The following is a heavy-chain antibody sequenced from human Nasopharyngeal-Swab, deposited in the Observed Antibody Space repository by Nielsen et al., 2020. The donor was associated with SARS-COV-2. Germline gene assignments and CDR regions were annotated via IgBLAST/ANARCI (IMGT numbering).Heavy chain of an antibody. D-gene: IGHD4-17*01. Sequence: GGSLRLSCAASGFTFSSYGMHWVRQAPGKGLEWVAFIRYDGSNKYYADSVKGRFTISRDNPKNTLYLQMNSLRAEDTAVYYCAKDGDRDGYGDFCLDYWGQGTLVTVSS. CDR2: IRYDGSNK. CDR3: AKDGDRDGYGDFCLDY. CDR1: GFTFSSYG. V-gene: IGHV3-30*02. J-gene: IGHJ4*02.